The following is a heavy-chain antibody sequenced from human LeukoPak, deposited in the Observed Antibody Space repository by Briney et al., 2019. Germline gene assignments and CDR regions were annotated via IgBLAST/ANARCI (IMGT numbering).Heavy chain of an antibody. V-gene: IGHV4-38-2*02. J-gene: IGHJ5*02. Sequence: PSETLSLTCAVSGYSISSGYYWGWIRQPPGKGLEWIGSIYHSGSTYYNPSLKSRVTISVDTSKNQFSLKLSSVTAADTAVYYCARDASERGYSGYGYNWFDPWGQGTLVTVSS. CDR2: IYHSGST. CDR1: GYSISSGYY. CDR3: ARDASERGYSGYGYNWFDP. D-gene: IGHD5-12*01.